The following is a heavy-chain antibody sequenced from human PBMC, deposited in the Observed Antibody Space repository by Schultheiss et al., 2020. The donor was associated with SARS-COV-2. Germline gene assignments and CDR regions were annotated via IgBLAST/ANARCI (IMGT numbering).Heavy chain of an antibody. CDR3: ARDHTYYDILTGYYKAVYP. Sequence: ASVKVSCKASGYTFTSYGISWVRQAPGQGLEWMGWISAYNGNTNYAQKLQGRVTMTTDTSTSTAYMELRSLRSDDTAVYYCARDHTYYDILTGYYKAVYPWGQGTLVTVSS. CDR2: ISAYNGNT. J-gene: IGHJ5*02. D-gene: IGHD3-9*01. V-gene: IGHV1-18*01. CDR1: GYTFTSYG.